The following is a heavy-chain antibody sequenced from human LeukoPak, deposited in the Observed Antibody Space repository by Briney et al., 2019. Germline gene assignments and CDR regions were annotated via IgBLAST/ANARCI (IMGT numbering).Heavy chain of an antibody. CDR2: ILPRDSHS. J-gene: IGHJ4*02. Sequence: GESLKISCKGSGYSFTNYWIGWVRQVPGKGLEWMGIILPRDSHSRYSPSFQGQVTISAVTPISTAYLQWSSLKASDTAMYYCARHRGATVITHFDYLGQGTLVTVSS. CDR1: GYSFTNYW. V-gene: IGHV5-51*01. CDR3: ARHRGATVITHFDY. D-gene: IGHD4-11*01.